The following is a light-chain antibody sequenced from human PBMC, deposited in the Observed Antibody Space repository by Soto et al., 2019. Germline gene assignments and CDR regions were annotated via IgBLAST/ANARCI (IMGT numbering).Light chain of an antibody. CDR1: SSNIGTKFD. CDR3: QSYDSSLSASV. Sequence: QSVLTQPPSVSGAPGQRVTISCTGSSSNIGTKFDVHWYQQLPGAAPKLLIYANSNRPSGVPDRFSGSKSGTSASLAITGIQAEDEADYYCQSYDSSLSASVFGGGTKVTVL. CDR2: ANS. J-gene: IGLJ2*01. V-gene: IGLV1-40*01.